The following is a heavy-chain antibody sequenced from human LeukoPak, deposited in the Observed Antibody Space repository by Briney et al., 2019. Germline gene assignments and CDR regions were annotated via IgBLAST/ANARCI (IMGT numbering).Heavy chain of an antibody. CDR3: AREHPPPTNWFDP. J-gene: IGHJ5*02. V-gene: IGHV4-31*03. CDR2: IYYSGST. CDR1: LGPISSGGYY. Sequence: TLSLTSTVSLGPISSGGYYWRCTRQHPGKCLQQHGYIYYSGSTYYNPYLKSRVTIAVDTSKDQFSLKLSSVTAADTDVYYCAREHPPPTNWFDPWGRGTLVTVP.